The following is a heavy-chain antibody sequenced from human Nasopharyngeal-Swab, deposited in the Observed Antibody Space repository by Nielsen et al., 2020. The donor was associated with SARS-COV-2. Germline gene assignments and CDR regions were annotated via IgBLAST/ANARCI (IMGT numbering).Heavy chain of an antibody. V-gene: IGHV4-59*01. CDR3: ARGTRGYSLYWYFDL. D-gene: IGHD3-22*01. CDR2: IYYSGST. CDR1: GGSISSYY. J-gene: IGHJ2*01. Sequence: SETLSLPCTVSGGSISSYYWSWIRQPPGKGLEWIGYIYYSGSTNYNPSLKRRVTISVDTSKNQFSLKLSSVTAADTAVYYCARGTRGYSLYWYFDLWGRGTLVTVSS.